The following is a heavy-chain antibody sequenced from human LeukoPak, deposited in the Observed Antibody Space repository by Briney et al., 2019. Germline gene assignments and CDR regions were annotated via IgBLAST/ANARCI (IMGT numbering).Heavy chain of an antibody. V-gene: IGHV3-23*01. CDR1: GFTFSSYA. D-gene: IGHD3-3*01. J-gene: IGHJ4*02. CDR2: ISGSGGST. CDR3: AKPYYDFWSGFDY. Sequence: GGSLRLSCAASGFTFSSYAMSWVRQAPGKGLEWVSAISGSGGSTYYADSAKGRFTISRDNSKNTLYLQMNSLRAEDTAVYYCAKPYYDFWSGFDYWGQGTLVTVSS.